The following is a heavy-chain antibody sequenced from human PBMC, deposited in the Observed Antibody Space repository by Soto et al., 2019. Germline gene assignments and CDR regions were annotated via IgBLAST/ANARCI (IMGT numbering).Heavy chain of an antibody. D-gene: IGHD5-12*01. CDR3: ERARGGGLAWYLVN. V-gene: IGHV3-23*01. CDR1: GFTFKESA. CDR2: ISDTGAST. J-gene: IGHJ4*02. Sequence: GWCLRLSCAASGFTFKESAMNWVRQAPGKGLEWVASISDTGASTWYAESVRGRLSISRDNSKNTLYLQRNSLRGEDTAVYYCERARGGGLAWYLVNGGQGTLGTVAS.